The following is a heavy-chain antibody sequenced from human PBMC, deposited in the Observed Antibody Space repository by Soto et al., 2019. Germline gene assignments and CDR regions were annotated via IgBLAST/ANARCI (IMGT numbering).Heavy chain of an antibody. J-gene: IGHJ4*02. CDR1: GFTFRNYA. D-gene: IGHD6-19*01. CDR3: ARDGASVWNLDY. V-gene: IGHV3-33*01. CDR2: IWSDGSRQ. Sequence: QVRLVESGGGAVQPGRSLKLSCTASGFTFRNYAMHWVRQAPGKGLEWVAFIWSDGSRQDYAESVRGRFTISRDDSNNRLDLQMNSLRVEDTALYYCARDGASVWNLDYWGQGTLVTVTS.